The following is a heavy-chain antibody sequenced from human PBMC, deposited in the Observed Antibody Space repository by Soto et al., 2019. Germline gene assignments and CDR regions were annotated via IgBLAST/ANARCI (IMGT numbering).Heavy chain of an antibody. CDR2: ISGRDGSI. J-gene: IGHJ3*02. Sequence: EVQLLESGGGLVQPGGSLRLSCAASGFTFSSYAMSWVRQAPGKGLEWVSTISGRDGSIYHADSVKGRFTISRDNSKNTLYLQMNSLRADDTAVYYCAKGAHSLFFFEQKKAFDIWGQGTMVTVSS. D-gene: IGHD2-15*01. V-gene: IGHV3-23*01. CDR1: GFTFSSYA. CDR3: AKGAHSLFFFEQKKAFDI.